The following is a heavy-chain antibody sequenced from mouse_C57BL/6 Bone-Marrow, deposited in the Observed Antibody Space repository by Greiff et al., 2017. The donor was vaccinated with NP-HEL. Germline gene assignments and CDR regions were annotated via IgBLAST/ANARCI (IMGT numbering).Heavy chain of an antibody. CDR2: IYPGDGDT. Sequence: QVQLQQSGAELVKPGASVKISCKASGYAFSSYWMNWVKQRPGKGLEWIGQIYPGDGDTNYNGKFKGKATLTVDKSSSPAYLQLSSLTSEDSAVSFCARSDSDYYSNYGYYAMDYWGQGTSVTVSS. J-gene: IGHJ4*01. V-gene: IGHV1-80*01. CDR3: ARSDSDYYSNYGYYAMDY. CDR1: GYAFSSYW. D-gene: IGHD2-5*01.